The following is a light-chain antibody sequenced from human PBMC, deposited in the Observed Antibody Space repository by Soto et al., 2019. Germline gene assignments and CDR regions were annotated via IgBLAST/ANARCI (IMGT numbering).Light chain of an antibody. CDR1: SSDVGGYNS. CDR3: SSYTTNTGLEYV. Sequence: QSVLTQPASVSGSPGQSITISCTGTSSDVGGYNSVSWYQHHPGKAPKLMIYEVSNRPSGVSDRFSGSKPGNTTSLTISGLQAEDEADYYCSSYTTNTGLEYVFGTGTKVTVL. V-gene: IGLV2-14*01. CDR2: EVS. J-gene: IGLJ1*01.